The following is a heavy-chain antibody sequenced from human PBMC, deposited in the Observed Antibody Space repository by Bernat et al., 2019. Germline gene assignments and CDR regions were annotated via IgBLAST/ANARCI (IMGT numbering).Heavy chain of an antibody. CDR3: ARDHKSLAFYGLDV. CDR1: GYTFINYD. J-gene: IGHJ6*02. Sequence: QGQLVQSGPEVKRPGASVWVSCKASGYTFINYDITWVRQAPGKGLEWMGWISAHSGNTNYGQKSQGRVTMTTDTSTNTAYMELRSLRPNDTAVYYCARDHKSLAFYGLDVWGRVIAVSVSS. CDR2: ISAHSGNT. D-gene: IGHD6-19*01. V-gene: IGHV1-18*01.